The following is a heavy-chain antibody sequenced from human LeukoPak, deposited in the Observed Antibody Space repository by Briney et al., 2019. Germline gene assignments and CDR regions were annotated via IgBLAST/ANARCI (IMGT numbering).Heavy chain of an antibody. CDR3: ARGWNVLRYFDWSNRGAFDI. CDR2: INHSGST. CDR1: GGSFSGYY. Sequence: SETLSLTCAVYGGSFSGYYWSWIRQPPGKGLEWIGEINHSGSTNYNPSLKSRVTISVDTSKNQFSLKLSSVTAADTAVYYCARGWNVLRYFDWSNRGAFDIWGQGTMVTVSS. J-gene: IGHJ3*02. V-gene: IGHV4-34*01. D-gene: IGHD3-9*01.